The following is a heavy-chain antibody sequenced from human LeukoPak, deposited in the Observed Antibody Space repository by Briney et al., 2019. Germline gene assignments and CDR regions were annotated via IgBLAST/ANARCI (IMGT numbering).Heavy chain of an antibody. CDR3: ARDLKVLRYFDWLSQDYYYYGMDV. V-gene: IGHV1-69*06. CDR2: IIPIFGPA. D-gene: IGHD3-9*01. J-gene: IGHJ6*04. Sequence: SVKVSCMASGGTFSSYAISWVRQAPGHVLEWIGWIIPIFGPANYAQKFQGRVTITADKSTSTAYMELSSLRSEDTAVYYCARDLKVLRYFDWLSQDYYYYGMDVWGKGTTVTVSS. CDR1: GGTFSSYA.